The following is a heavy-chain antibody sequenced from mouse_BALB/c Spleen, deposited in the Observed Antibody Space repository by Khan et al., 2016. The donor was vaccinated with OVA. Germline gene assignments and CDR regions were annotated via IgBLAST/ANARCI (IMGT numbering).Heavy chain of an antibody. CDR1: GFTFSGFW. D-gene: IGHD2-1*01. V-gene: IGHV11-2*02. J-gene: IGHJ1*01. CDR2: INSDGSAI. Sequence: EVQLLETGGGLVQPGGSRGLSCEGSGFTFSGFWMSWVRQTPGKTLEWIGDINSDGSAINYAPSIKDRFTIFRDNDKRTLYLQMSNVRSEDTSAIFCIRYGNYGYFDYWGAGTTGTVSS. CDR3: IRYGNYGYFDY.